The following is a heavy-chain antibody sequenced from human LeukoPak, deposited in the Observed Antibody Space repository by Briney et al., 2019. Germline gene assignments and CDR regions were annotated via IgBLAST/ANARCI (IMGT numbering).Heavy chain of an antibody. CDR1: GYTFTSYG. J-gene: IGHJ3*02. D-gene: IGHD5-12*01. Sequence: GASVTVSCKASGYTFTSYGISWVRQAPGQGLEWMGWISAYNGNTNYAQKLQGRVTMTTDTSTSTAYMELRSLRSDDTAVYYCARDVELGYSGYGVDAFDIWGQGTMVTVSS. CDR2: ISAYNGNT. CDR3: ARDVELGYSGYGVDAFDI. V-gene: IGHV1-18*01.